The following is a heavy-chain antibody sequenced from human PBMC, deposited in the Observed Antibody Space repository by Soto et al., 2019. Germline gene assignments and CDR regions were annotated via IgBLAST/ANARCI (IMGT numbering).Heavy chain of an antibody. V-gene: IGHV3-30*18. CDR3: AKLAYGDYDY. CDR1: GFSFSSYG. J-gene: IGHJ4*01. Sequence: QVQLVESGGGVVQPGRSLRLSCAASGFSFSSYGMHWVRQAPGNGLEWVAVISYDGSNKYYADSVKGRFTISRDNSKNSRYLQRNSLRAEDTAVYYWAKLAYGDYDYSGHGTLVAVSS. D-gene: IGHD4-17*01. CDR2: ISYDGSNK.